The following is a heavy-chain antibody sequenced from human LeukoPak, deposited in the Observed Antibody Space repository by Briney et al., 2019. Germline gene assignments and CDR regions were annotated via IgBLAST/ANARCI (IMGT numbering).Heavy chain of an antibody. V-gene: IGHV4-59*01. CDR1: GGSISSYY. CDR3: AGMAPLYYYYGMDV. J-gene: IGHJ6*02. CDR2: NYYSGST. Sequence: SETLSLTCTVSGGSISSYYWSWIRQPPGKGLEWIGYNYYSGSTNYNPSLKSRVTISVDTSKNQFSLKLSSVTAADTAVYYCAGMAPLYYYYGMDVWGQGTTVTVSS. D-gene: IGHD5-24*01.